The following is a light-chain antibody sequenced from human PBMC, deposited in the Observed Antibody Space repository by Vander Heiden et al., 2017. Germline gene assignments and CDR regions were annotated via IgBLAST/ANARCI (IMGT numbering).Light chain of an antibody. V-gene: IGKV3-11*01. CDR1: QSISAD. J-gene: IGKJ2*01. CDR3: QQRNSWPRT. CDR2: YAS. Sequence: EIVLTQSPATLSLSPGERATLSCRASQSISADLAWYQQKPGQAPRLLIYYASNSATGIPARFSGSGSGTDFTLTISNLEPEDFAVYYCQQRNSWPRTFGQGTKVEI.